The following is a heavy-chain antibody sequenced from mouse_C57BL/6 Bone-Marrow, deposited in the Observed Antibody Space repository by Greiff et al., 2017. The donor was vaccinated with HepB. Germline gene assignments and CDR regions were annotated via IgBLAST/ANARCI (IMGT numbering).Heavy chain of an antibody. CDR1: GYTFTSYW. CDR3: TRESLCFCYAMDY. Sequence: EVQLQQSGTVLARPGASVKMSCKTSGYTFTSYWMHWVKQRPGQGLEWIGAIYPGNSDTSYNQKFKGKAKLTAVTSASTAYMELSSLTNEDSAVYYCTRESLCFCYAMDYWGQGTSVTVSS. D-gene: IGHD6-5*01. J-gene: IGHJ4*01. V-gene: IGHV1-5*01. CDR2: IYPGNSDT.